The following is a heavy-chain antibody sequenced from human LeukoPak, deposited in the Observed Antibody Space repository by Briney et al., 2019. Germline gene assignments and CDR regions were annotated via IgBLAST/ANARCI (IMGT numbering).Heavy chain of an antibody. Sequence: GGSLRLSCAASGFTFNSYSMNWVRQAPGKGLEWVSSISSSSSSIYYADSVKGRFTISRDNAKNSLYLQMNSLRAEDTAVYYCARASGDIVETATMGSYWGQGTLVTVPS. D-gene: IGHD5-18*01. CDR2: ISSSSSSI. J-gene: IGHJ4*02. CDR3: ARASGDIVETATMGSY. CDR1: GFTFNSYS. V-gene: IGHV3-21*01.